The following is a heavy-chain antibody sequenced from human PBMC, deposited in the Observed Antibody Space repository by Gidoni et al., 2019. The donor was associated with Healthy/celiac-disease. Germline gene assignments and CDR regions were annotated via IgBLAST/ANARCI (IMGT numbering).Heavy chain of an antibody. J-gene: IGHJ3*02. CDR3: ARDGYYDYVWGSLDDFDI. V-gene: IGHV3-21*01. Sequence: EVQLVESGGGLVKPGGSLRLSWAAPGCTCSSYSMNWVRQAPGKGLEWFSSISSSSSYIYYAASVKGRCTISRDNAKHSLYLQMNSLRAEDTAVYYCARDGYYDYVWGSLDDFDIWGQGTMVTVSS. D-gene: IGHD3-16*01. CDR2: ISSSSSYI. CDR1: GCTCSSYS.